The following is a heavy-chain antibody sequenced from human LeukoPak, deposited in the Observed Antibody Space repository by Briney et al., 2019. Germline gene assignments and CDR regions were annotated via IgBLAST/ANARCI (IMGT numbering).Heavy chain of an antibody. D-gene: IGHD3-22*01. CDR2: ISGSGGST. CDR1: GFTFSSYG. J-gene: IGHJ4*02. CDR3: AKEGQDYYDSSGPITPDY. V-gene: IGHV3-23*01. Sequence: GGSLRLSCAASGFTFSSYGMSWVRQAPGKGLEWVSAISGSGGSTYYADSVKGRFTISRDNSKNTLYLQMNSLRAEDTAVYYGAKEGQDYYDSSGPITPDYSGQGTLVTVSS.